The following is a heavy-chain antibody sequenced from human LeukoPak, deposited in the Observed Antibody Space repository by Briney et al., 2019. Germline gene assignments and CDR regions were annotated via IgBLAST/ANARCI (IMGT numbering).Heavy chain of an antibody. CDR2: IRTKANSYAT. CDR3: TTSYSGNSWYDWFGP. CDR1: GFTFSGSS. V-gene: IGHV3-73*01. Sequence: GGSLRLSCAASGFTFSGSSIHWVRQASEKGLEWVGLIRTKANSYATAYAASVTGRFTISRDDSKDTSYLQMNSLKTEDTALYFCTTSYSGNSWYDWFGPWGQGTLVTVSS. J-gene: IGHJ5*02. D-gene: IGHD6-13*01.